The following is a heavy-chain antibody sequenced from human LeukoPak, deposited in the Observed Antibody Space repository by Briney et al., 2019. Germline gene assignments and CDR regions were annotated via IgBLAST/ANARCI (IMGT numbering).Heavy chain of an antibody. CDR1: GFTFSSYN. V-gene: IGHV3-21*01. D-gene: IGHD6-19*01. CDR2: ISGSSSNI. CDR3: ARDQPSSGLDY. J-gene: IGHJ4*02. Sequence: GGSLRLSCAASGFTFSSYNMNWVRQAPGKGLEWVSSISGSSSNIYYADSVKGRFTISRDNSKNTLYLQMNSLRAEDTAVYYCARDQPSSGLDYWGQGTLVTVSS.